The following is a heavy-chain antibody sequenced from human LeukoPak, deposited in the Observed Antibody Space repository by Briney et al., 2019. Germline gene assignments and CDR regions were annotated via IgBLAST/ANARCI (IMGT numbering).Heavy chain of an antibody. Sequence: ASVKVSCKASGGTFSSYAISWVRQAPGQGLEWMGRIIPILGIANYAQKFQGRVTITADKSTSTAYMELSSLRSDDTAVYYCARDPLAYYDFWSGLYYFDYWGQGTLVTVSS. CDR1: GGTFSSYA. V-gene: IGHV1-69*04. D-gene: IGHD3-3*01. CDR2: IIPILGIA. CDR3: ARDPLAYYDFWSGLYYFDY. J-gene: IGHJ4*02.